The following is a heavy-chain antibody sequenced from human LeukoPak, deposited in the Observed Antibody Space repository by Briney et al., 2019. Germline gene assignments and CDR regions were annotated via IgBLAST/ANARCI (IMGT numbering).Heavy chain of an antibody. Sequence: SETWSLTCTVSGGSISSSSYYWGWIRQPPGKGLEWIGRIYTSGSTNYNPSLKSRVTMSVDTSKNQFSLKLSSVTAADTAVYYCARGPNYYDSSGLDAFDIWGQGTMVTVSS. CDR1: GGSISSSSYY. CDR3: ARGPNYYDSSGLDAFDI. D-gene: IGHD3-22*01. V-gene: IGHV4-39*07. J-gene: IGHJ3*02. CDR2: IYTSGST.